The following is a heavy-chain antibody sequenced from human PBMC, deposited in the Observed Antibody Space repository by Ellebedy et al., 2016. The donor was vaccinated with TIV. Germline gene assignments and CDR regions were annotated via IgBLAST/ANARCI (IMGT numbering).Heavy chain of an antibody. CDR2: ISAYTGNS. Sequence: ASVKVSCKASGFTFTSFGISWVRQAPGQGLEWMAWISAYTGNSNYAQKFQGRVTVTTDTSTSTAYLELRNLKSDDTAVYYCARYSGYHIRGNYLDHWGQGSLVTVSS. V-gene: IGHV1-18*04. CDR1: GFTFTSFG. D-gene: IGHD5-12*01. CDR3: ARYSGYHIRGNYLDH. J-gene: IGHJ4*02.